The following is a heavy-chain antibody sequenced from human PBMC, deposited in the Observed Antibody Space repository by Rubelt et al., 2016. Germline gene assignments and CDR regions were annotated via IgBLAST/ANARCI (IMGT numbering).Heavy chain of an antibody. CDR3: ATRGS. Sequence: EVQLVESGGGLVQPGGSLRLSCAASGFTFSSYAMSWVRQVPGKGLEWVANINEDGSGTYYVDSVKGRFTNSRDNAKNSVSLEMNSLRAEDTAVYYCATRGSWGQGTLVTVSS. CDR1: GFTFSSYA. V-gene: IGHV3-7*05. CDR2: INEDGSGT. D-gene: IGHD5-12*01. J-gene: IGHJ5*02.